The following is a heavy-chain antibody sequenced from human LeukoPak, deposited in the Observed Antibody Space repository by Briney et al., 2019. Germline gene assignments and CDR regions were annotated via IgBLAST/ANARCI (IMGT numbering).Heavy chain of an antibody. J-gene: IGHJ6*04. CDR1: GGSFSGDY. CDR3: ARGRLGYCSGGSCYSGFPV. CDR2: INHSGST. V-gene: IGHV4-34*01. Sequence: SETLSLTCAVYGGSFSGDYWSWIRQPPGKGLEWIGEINHSGSTNYNPSLKSRVTISVDTSKNQFSLKLSSVTAADTAVYYCARGRLGYCSGGSCYSGFPVWGKGTTVTVSS. D-gene: IGHD2-15*01.